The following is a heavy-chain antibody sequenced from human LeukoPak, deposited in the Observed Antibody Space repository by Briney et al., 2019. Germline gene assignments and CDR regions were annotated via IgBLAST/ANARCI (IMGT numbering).Heavy chain of an antibody. CDR1: GYTFTGYY. D-gene: IGHD3-3*01. J-gene: IGHJ6*03. Sequence: ASVKVSCKASGYTFTGYYMHWVRQAPGQGLEWMGWINPNSGGTNYAQKFQGRVTMTRDTSISTAYMELSRLRSDDTAVYYCARNTQYYDFWSGYSSADYYCYMDVWGKGTTVTVSS. CDR3: ARNTQYYDFWSGYSSADYYCYMDV. V-gene: IGHV1-2*02. CDR2: INPNSGGT.